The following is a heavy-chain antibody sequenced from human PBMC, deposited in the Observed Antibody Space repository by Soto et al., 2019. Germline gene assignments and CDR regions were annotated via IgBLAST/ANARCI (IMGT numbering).Heavy chain of an antibody. Sequence: GGSLRLSCAASGFAFSSYSMNWVRQAPGKGLEWVSSISSSSSYIYYADSVKGRFTISRDNAKNSLYLQMNSLRAEDTAVYYCARDDPYYDFWSMAADYYYYGMDVWGQGTTVTVS. D-gene: IGHD3-3*01. V-gene: IGHV3-21*01. CDR2: ISSSSSYI. J-gene: IGHJ6*02. CDR3: ARDDPYYDFWSMAADYYYYGMDV. CDR1: GFAFSSYS.